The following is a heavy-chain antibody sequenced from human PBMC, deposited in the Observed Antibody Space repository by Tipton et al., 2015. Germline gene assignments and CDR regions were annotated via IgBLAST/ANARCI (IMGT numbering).Heavy chain of an antibody. V-gene: IGHV4-38-2*01. J-gene: IGHJ5*02. CDR2: ISHSGNT. Sequence: LRLSCAVSAYSISSDYYWGWIRQPPGKGLEWIGSISHSGNTYYNPSLKSRVTMSRDTSKNQFSLKLTSVTAADTAVYYCARFDYGDYLTGFDPWGQGTLVTVSS. CDR1: AYSISSDYY. D-gene: IGHD4-17*01. CDR3: ARFDYGDYLTGFDP.